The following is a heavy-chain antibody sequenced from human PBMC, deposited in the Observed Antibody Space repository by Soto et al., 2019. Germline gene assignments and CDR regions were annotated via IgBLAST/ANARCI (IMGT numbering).Heavy chain of an antibody. CDR3: ARGLYYSDSRGYWGY. CDR2: ISSSSSTT. V-gene: IGHV3-48*02. Sequence: EVQLVESGGGLVQPGGSLRLSCAASGFTFSSYSMNWVRQAPGKGLEWVSYISSSSSTTYYADSVKGRFTISRDNAKNSLYLQTNSLRDEDTAVYYCARGLYYSDSRGYWGYWGQGTLVTVSS. D-gene: IGHD3-22*01. CDR1: GFTFSSYS. J-gene: IGHJ4*02.